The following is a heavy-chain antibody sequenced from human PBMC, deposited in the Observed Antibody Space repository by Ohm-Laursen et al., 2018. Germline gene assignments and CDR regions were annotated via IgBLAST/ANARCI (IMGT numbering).Heavy chain of an antibody. CDR2: IIQDGGVK. CDR1: GFTFSNYW. J-gene: IGHJ4*02. V-gene: IGHV3-7*01. CDR3: AKFGPGRTLGY. D-gene: IGHD3/OR15-3a*01. Sequence: SLRLSCSASGFTFSNYWMSWVRQAPGKGLEWVANIIQDGGVKQYLDSVKGRFTISRDNSKNTLYLQMNSLRAEDTAVYYCAKFGPGRTLGYWGQGTLVTVSS.